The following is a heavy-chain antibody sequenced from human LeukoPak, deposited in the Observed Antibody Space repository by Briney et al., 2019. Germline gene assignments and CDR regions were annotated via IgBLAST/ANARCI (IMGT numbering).Heavy chain of an antibody. CDR1: GFTFSSYG. CDR2: IRYDGSHK. CDR3: ATDDY. Sequence: GGSLRLSCAASGFTFSSYGMHWVRQAPGKGLEWVTFIRYDGSHKYYADSVKGRFTISRDNSKNTLYLQMNSLRAEDTAVCYCATDDYWGQGTLVTVSS. J-gene: IGHJ4*02. V-gene: IGHV3-30*02.